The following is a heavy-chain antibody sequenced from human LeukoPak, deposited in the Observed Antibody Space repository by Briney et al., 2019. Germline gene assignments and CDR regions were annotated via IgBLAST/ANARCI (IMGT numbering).Heavy chain of an antibody. CDR1: GFTFSSYW. D-gene: IGHD3-10*02. Sequence: GRSLRLSCVASGFTFSSYWMHWVRQDPRKGLVWVSRINGDGRNINYADSVKGRFTISRDNAKNTLYLQMNSLRAEDTAVYYCARGGLFAYYFDYWGQGTLVTVSS. J-gene: IGHJ4*02. CDR3: ARGGLFAYYFDY. CDR2: INGDGRNI. V-gene: IGHV3-74*01.